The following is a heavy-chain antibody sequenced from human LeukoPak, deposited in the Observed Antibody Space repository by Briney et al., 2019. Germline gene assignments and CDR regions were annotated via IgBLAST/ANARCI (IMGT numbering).Heavy chain of an antibody. V-gene: IGHV3-74*01. CDR2: INSDGSSA. CDR3: ARVIYSGYFDAFDI. CDR1: GFTFSSHW. J-gene: IGHJ3*02. D-gene: IGHD3-9*01. Sequence: PGGSLRLSCAASGFTFSSHWMHWVRQAPGKGLVWVSRINSDGSSATYADSVKGRFTISRDNAKNTLYLQMNSLRAEDTAVYYCARVIYSGYFDAFDIWGQGTMVTVSS.